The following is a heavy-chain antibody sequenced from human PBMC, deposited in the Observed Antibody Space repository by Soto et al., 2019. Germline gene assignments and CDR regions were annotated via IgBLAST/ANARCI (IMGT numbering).Heavy chain of an antibody. V-gene: IGHV4-31*03. CDR2: IYYSGIT. J-gene: IGHJ4*02. Sequence: QVQLQESGPGLVKPSQTLSRTCTVSGGSINTGGYFWNWIRQHPGKGLEWIGYIYYSGITYYSPSLKSRVAISVDTSKNQFSLNLTSVTAADTAVYYCARERAYFDSWGQGTVVTVSS. CDR3: ARERAYFDS. CDR1: GGSINTGGYF.